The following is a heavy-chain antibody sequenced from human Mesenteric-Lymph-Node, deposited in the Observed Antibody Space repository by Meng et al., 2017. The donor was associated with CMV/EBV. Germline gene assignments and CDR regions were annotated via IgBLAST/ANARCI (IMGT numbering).Heavy chain of an antibody. CDR3: ARPFPSWQSPRLDPFGA. J-gene: IGHJ5*02. CDR1: GDSISSFYY. CDR2: VHYTGST. Sequence: QRQQRGSGPGPGQPSETLALTCTVSGDSISSFYYWGWIRQPPGRGLEWIGSVHYTGSTYYSPSLKSRVTVSVDTSKNQFSLRLTSVTAADTAVYYCARPFPSWQSPRLDPFGAWGQGTLVTVSS. D-gene: IGHD6-19*01. V-gene: IGHV4-39*01.